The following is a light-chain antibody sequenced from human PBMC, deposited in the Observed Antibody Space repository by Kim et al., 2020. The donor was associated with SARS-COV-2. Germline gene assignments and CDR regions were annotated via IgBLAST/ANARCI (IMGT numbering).Light chain of an antibody. Sequence: ASVGDRVTITCRASQDIRNYLAWYQQRPGKVPKRLIYDASNLESGIPSRFSGSGSGTEFTLTISSLQPEDFATYYCLQHKTFPRTFGQGTKVDIK. CDR1: QDIRNY. CDR2: DAS. V-gene: IGKV1-17*03. CDR3: LQHKTFPRT. J-gene: IGKJ1*01.